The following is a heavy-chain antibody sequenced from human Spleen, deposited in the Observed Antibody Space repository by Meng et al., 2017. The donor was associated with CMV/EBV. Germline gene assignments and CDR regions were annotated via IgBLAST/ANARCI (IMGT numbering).Heavy chain of an antibody. V-gene: IGHV3-48*04. J-gene: IGHJ6*02. D-gene: IGHD3-3*01. CDR1: GFTFSSYS. Sequence: GESLKISCAASGFTFSSYSMNWVRQAPGKGLELVSFISSSGSTIYYADSVKGRFAISRDNAKNSLYLQMNSLRAEDTAVYYCAKESGYDFWSGYLGMDVWGQGTTVTVSS. CDR3: AKESGYDFWSGYLGMDV. CDR2: ISSSGSTI.